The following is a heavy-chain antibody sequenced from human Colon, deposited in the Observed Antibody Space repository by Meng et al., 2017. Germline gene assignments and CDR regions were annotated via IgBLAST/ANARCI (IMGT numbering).Heavy chain of an antibody. J-gene: IGHJ5*02. CDR3: ARERLSSGWYGGRWFDP. Sequence: QVQLQQWGAGLFKPSETLSLTCAVYGGSFSGYYWSWIRQPPGKGLEWIGEINHSGSTNYNPSLKSRVTISVDTSKNQFSLKLSSVIAADTAVYYCARERLSSGWYGGRWFDPWGQGTLVTVSS. CDR2: INHSGST. D-gene: IGHD6-19*01. CDR1: GGSFSGYY. V-gene: IGHV4-34*01.